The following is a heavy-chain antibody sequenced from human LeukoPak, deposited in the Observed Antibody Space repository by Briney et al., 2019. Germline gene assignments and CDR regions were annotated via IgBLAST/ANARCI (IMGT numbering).Heavy chain of an antibody. CDR1: GGTFNRYS. V-gene: IGHV1-69*13. J-gene: IGHJ4*02. Sequence: SVKVSCKVSGGTFNRYSFDWVRQAPGQGLEWMGGIIPIFGTTNYAQKFQGRVTITADDSMSTAYMELSSLRSEDTAVYYCASGSGAWYKEFDYWGQGTLVTVSS. D-gene: IGHD1-14*01. CDR2: IIPIFGTT. CDR3: ASGSGAWYKEFDY.